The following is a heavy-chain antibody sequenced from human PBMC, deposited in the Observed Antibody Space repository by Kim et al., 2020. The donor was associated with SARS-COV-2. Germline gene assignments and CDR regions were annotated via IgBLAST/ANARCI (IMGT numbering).Heavy chain of an antibody. J-gene: IGHJ4*02. CDR2: IYPGDSDI. CDR1: GYSFMNYW. Sequence: GESLKISCKGSGYSFMNYWIGWVRQMPGKGLEWMGIIYPGDSDIRYSPSFQGQVTISADKSFSTAYLQWSSLKASDTAMYYCARHVGSRSSFDYWGQGTLVIVSS. D-gene: IGHD6-6*01. V-gene: IGHV5-51*01. CDR3: ARHVGSRSSFDY.